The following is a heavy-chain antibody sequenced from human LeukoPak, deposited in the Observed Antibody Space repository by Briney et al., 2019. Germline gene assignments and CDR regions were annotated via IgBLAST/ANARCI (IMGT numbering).Heavy chain of an antibody. J-gene: IGHJ3*02. CDR1: GDSVSNNGAA. V-gene: IGHV6-1*01. CDR3: ARDFIVVDAFDI. Sequence: SQTLSLTCAISGDSVSNNGAAWNWLRQSPSRGLEWLGRTYYRSKWYNDYALSVRGRITINPDTSKNQFSLQLNSVTPEDTAVYYCARDFIVVDAFDIWGQGTMVTVSS. CDR2: TYYRSKWYN. D-gene: IGHD3-16*02.